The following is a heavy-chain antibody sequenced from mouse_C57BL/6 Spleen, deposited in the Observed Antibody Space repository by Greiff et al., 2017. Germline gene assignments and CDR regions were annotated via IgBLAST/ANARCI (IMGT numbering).Heavy chain of an antibody. Sequence: VQLQQPGAELVKPGASVKMSCKASGYTFTSYWITWVKQRPGQGLEWIGDIYPGSGSTNYNEKFKSKATLTVDTSSSTAYMQLSRLTSEDSAVYYGARWGSSDEYYAMDYWGQGTSVTVSS. CDR3: ARWGSSDEYYAMDY. CDR1: GYTFTSYW. CDR2: IYPGSGST. V-gene: IGHV1-55*01. J-gene: IGHJ4*01. D-gene: IGHD1-1*01.